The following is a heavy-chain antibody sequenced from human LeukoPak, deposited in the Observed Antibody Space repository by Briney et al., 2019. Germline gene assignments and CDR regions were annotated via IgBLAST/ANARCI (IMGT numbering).Heavy chain of an antibody. CDR2: ISNGGDTT. Sequence: PGGSLRLSCAASGFIFNDFYMSWIHQAPGKGLEWISYISNGGDTTYYAASVRGRFTISRDNADNSVSLQLESLRDEDTGIYYCARGLKYYHDSSGYYGGDYWGQGTPVTVSS. CDR1: GFIFNDFY. V-gene: IGHV3-11*01. D-gene: IGHD3-22*01. J-gene: IGHJ4*02. CDR3: ARGLKYYHDSSGYYGGDY.